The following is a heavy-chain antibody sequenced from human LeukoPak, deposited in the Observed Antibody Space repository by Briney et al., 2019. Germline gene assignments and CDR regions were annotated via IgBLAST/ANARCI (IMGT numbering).Heavy chain of an antibody. CDR2: INPNSGGT. Sequence: ASVKVSCKASGYTFTGYYMHWVRQAPGQGLEWMGWINPNSGGTNYAQKFQDRVTMPRDTPISTAYMELSRLRSDDTAVYYCARMFLRGSVGATRGVGYWGQGTLVTVSS. J-gene: IGHJ4*02. CDR1: GYTFTGYY. V-gene: IGHV1-2*02. D-gene: IGHD1-26*01. CDR3: ARMFLRGSVGATRGVGY.